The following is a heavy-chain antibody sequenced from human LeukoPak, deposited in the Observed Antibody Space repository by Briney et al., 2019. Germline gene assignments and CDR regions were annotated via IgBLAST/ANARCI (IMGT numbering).Heavy chain of an antibody. J-gene: IGHJ4*02. CDR3: GRGRPRGYSGYVIDY. Sequence: GGSLRLSCAASGFTVSSNYMSWVRQAPGKGLEWVSVIYSGGSTYYADSVKGRFTISRDNSKNTLYLQMNSLRAEDTAAFYCGRGRPRGYSGYVIDYWGQGTPITVSS. CDR1: GFTVSSNY. D-gene: IGHD5-12*01. CDR2: IYSGGST. V-gene: IGHV3-66*01.